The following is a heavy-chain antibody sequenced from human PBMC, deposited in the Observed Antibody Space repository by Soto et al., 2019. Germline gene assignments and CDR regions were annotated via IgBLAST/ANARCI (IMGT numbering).Heavy chain of an antibody. CDR3: ARGNYGDYFFDY. CDR1: GGSISSGDYY. J-gene: IGHJ4*02. V-gene: IGHV4-30-4*01. CDR2: TYYSGST. Sequence: SETLSLTCTVSGGSISSGDYYWSWIRQPPGKGLEWIGYTYYSGSTQYNPSLKSRVTISGDKSKNQFSLKLSSVTAADTAVYYCARGNYGDYFFDYWGQGTLVTVSS. D-gene: IGHD4-17*01.